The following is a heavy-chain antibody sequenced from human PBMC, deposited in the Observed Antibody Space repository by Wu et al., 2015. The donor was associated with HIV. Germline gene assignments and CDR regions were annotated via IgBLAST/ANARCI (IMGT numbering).Heavy chain of an antibody. CDR3: ARDRRRIFGVVPAGIWFDP. Sequence: QVQLVQSGAEVKKPGASVKVSCKASGYTFTGYYMHWVRQAPGQGLEWMGWINPNSGGTNYAQKFQGRVTMTRDTSISTAYMELSRLRSDDTAVYYCARDRRRIFGVVPAGIWFDPWAREPWSPSPQ. CDR2: INPNSGGT. D-gene: IGHD3-3*01. V-gene: IGHV1-2*02. J-gene: IGHJ5*02. CDR1: GYTFTGYY.